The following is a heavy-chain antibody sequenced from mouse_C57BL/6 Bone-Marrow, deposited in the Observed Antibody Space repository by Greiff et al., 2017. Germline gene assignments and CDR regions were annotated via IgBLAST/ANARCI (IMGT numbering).Heavy chain of an antibody. CDR2: INPYNGGT. CDR1: GYTFTDYY. V-gene: IGHV1-19*01. CDR3: AREGVYYDYQDAMDY. J-gene: IGHJ4*01. D-gene: IGHD2-4*01. Sequence: EVQLQQSGPVLVKPGASVKMSCKASGYTFTDYYMNWVKQSHGKSLEWIGVINPYNGGTSYNQKFKGKATLTVDKSSSTAYIELNSLTSEDSAVYYCAREGVYYDYQDAMDYWGQGTSVTVSS.